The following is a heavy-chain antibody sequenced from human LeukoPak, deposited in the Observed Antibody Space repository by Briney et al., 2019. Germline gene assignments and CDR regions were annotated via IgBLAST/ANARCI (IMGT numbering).Heavy chain of an antibody. CDR3: ARDLSSSWYFPFDS. D-gene: IGHD6-13*01. CDR1: GFAFSSYS. CDR2: TWYDGNNK. J-gene: IGHJ4*02. V-gene: IGHV3-33*08. Sequence: GGSLRLSCAASGFAFSSYSMNWVRQAPGKGLEWVATTWYDGNNKYYADSVKGRFTISRDNSKNTLYLQMNSLRAEDTAVYYCARDLSSSWYFPFDSWGQGTLVTVSS.